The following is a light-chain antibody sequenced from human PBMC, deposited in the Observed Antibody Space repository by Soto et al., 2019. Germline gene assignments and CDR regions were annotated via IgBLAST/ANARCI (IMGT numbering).Light chain of an antibody. CDR1: QSVSNNY. V-gene: IGKV3-20*01. Sequence: VFTQAPGTGCLSPGERATRWGRASQSVSNNYLAWYQQKPGQAPRLLIYGASNRATGIPDRFRGSASGTAFPLTLSSLEPEDLPVYYCPQYNNWWTFRQGTKVDIK. CDR2: GAS. J-gene: IGKJ1*01. CDR3: PQYNNWWT.